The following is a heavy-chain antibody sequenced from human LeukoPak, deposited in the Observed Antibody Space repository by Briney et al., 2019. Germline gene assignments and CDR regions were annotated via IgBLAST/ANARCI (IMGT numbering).Heavy chain of an antibody. Sequence: SETLSLTCTVSGGSISSYYWSWIRQPAGKGLEWIGRIYTSGSTNYNPSLKSRVTMSVDTSKNQFSLKLSSVTAADTAVYYCARARYCSSTSWPYYYYYYMDVWGKGTTVTVSS. CDR1: GGSISSYY. CDR2: IYTSGST. CDR3: ARARYCSSTSWPYYYYYYMDV. D-gene: IGHD2-2*01. V-gene: IGHV4-4*07. J-gene: IGHJ6*03.